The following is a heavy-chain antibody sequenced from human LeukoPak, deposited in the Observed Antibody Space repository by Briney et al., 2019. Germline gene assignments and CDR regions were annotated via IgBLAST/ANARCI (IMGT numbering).Heavy chain of an antibody. CDR2: IYYTGST. D-gene: IGHD1-26*01. J-gene: IGHJ2*01. CDR1: GGSVSDYY. V-gene: IGHV4-59*02. CDR3: ARLVLELPPPNWYFDL. Sequence: SETLSLTCTISGGSVSDYYWSWIRQSPGKGLEWIGYIYYTGSTTYNPSLKSRVTMSADTSKNQFSLKLSSVTAADTAVYYCARLVLELPPPNWYFDLWGRGTLVTVSS.